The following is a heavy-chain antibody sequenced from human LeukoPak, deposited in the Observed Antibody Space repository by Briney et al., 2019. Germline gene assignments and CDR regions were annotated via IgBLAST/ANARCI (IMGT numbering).Heavy chain of an antibody. J-gene: IGHJ4*02. CDR1: GYTFTSYA. V-gene: IGHV1-69*04. CDR2: IIPILGIA. D-gene: IGHD5-18*01. Sequence: GASVKVSCKASGYTFTSYAMNWVRQAPGQGLEWMGRIIPILGIANYAQKFQGRVTITADKSTSTAYMELSSLRSEDTAVYYCARAKPRYSYGYYNYFDYWGQGTLVTVSS. CDR3: ARAKPRYSYGYYNYFDY.